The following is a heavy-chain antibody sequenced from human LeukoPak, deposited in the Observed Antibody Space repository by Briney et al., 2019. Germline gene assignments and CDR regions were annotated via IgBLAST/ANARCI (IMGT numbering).Heavy chain of an antibody. CDR3: ARLSNDYGDYEGHY. CDR1: GGFNRDSGYY. Sequence: PSETLSLTCTVSGGFNRDSGYYWGWIRQPPGKGQEWIGTVFYSGRTYYNSSLQSRVTISVVTSKSQFSLRLSSVTPADTAIYYCARLSNDYGDYEGHYWGQGTLVTVSP. CDR2: VFYSGRT. J-gene: IGHJ4*02. D-gene: IGHD4-17*01. V-gene: IGHV4-39*01.